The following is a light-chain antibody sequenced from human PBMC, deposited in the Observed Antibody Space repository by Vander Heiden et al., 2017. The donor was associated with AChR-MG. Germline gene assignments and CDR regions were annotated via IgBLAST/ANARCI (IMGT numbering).Light chain of an antibody. Sequence: ESVMAQSALSLPVTPGEPASIFCMSGQSLLHSYGYNYLDWYLQTPGQSQQLLIYVGSNRAAGVPDRFSGSGSGKDFTLKISRVEAEDVGVYYCMQDRQTIAFGQGTRLEI. V-gene: IGKV2-28*01. CDR1: QSLLHSYGYNY. J-gene: IGKJ5*01. CDR2: VGS. CDR3: MQDRQTIA.